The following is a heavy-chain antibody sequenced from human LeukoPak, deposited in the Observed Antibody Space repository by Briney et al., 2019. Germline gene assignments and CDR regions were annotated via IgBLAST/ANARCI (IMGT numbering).Heavy chain of an antibody. V-gene: IGHV4-59*01. CDR2: IYYSGST. CDR1: GVSISSYY. J-gene: IGHJ4*02. Sequence: SETLSLTCTVSGVSISSYYLSWIRQPPGKGLEWIGYIYYSGSTTYNPSLKSRVTISVDTSKNQFSLKLSSVTAADTAVYYCARGWRPYFDYWGQGTLVTVSS. CDR3: ARGWRPYFDY.